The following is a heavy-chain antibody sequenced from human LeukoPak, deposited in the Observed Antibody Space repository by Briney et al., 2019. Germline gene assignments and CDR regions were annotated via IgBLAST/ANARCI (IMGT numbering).Heavy chain of an antibody. CDR2: IKQDGSEK. D-gene: IGHD5-24*01. CDR3: ARGSRWLQPYYFDY. CDR1: GFTFSNFW. V-gene: IGHV3-7*01. J-gene: IGHJ4*02. Sequence: GGSLRLSCAASGFTFSNFWMSWVRQAPGKGLEWVANIKQDGSEKYYVDSVKGRFTISRDNAKNSLYLQMNSLRAEDTAVYYCARGSRWLQPYYFDYWGQGTLVTVSS.